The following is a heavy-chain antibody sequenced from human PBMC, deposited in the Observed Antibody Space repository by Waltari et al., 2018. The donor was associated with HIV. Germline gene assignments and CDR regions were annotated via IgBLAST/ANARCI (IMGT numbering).Heavy chain of an antibody. V-gene: IGHV3-23*01. CDR1: GFTSRLYG. CDR3: AIQRNPLNNFYYGMDV. D-gene: IGHD1-1*01. J-gene: IGHJ6*02. CDR2: ISGSGGKT. Sequence: EVQLLESEGGLVQPGGSLRLSCVASGFTSRLYGMSWVRQAPGKGVGWVSGISGSGGKTNYADSVKGRFTISRDNSKNTLYLQMNSLRAEDTAIFYCAIQRNPLNNFYYGMDVWGQGTTVTVSS.